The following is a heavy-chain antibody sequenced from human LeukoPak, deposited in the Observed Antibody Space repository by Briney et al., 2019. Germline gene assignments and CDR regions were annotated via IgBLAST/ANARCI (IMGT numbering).Heavy chain of an antibody. Sequence: SETLSLTCTVSGGSISSYYWSWIRQPAGKGLEWIGRIYTSGSTNYNPSLKSRVTISVDTSKNQFSLKLSSVTAADTAVYYCARVEYDSSGYYFDYWGQGTLVTVSS. D-gene: IGHD3-22*01. V-gene: IGHV4-4*07. CDR1: GGSISSYY. CDR3: ARVEYDSSGYYFDY. CDR2: IYTSGST. J-gene: IGHJ4*02.